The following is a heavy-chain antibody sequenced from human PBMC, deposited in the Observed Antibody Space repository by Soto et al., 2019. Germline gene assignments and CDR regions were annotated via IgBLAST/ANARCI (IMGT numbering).Heavy chain of an antibody. CDR3: ARGPRGWDLLEFFDY. Sequence: QVQLVQSGAEVKKPGSSVKVSCKTSGGTFTNYNFHWVRQAPGQGLEWLGGVTPTYGSSNYAQRFQARVNITADKSTRTAYMELRSLRSDDTAVYYWARGPRGWDLLEFFDYWGQGTLVIVSS. CDR2: VTPTYGSS. D-gene: IGHD1-26*01. CDR1: GGTFTNYN. V-gene: IGHV1-69*06. J-gene: IGHJ4*02.